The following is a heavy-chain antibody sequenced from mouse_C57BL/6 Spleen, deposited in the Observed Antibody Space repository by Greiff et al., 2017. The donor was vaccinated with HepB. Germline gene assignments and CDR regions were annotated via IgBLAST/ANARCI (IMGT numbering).Heavy chain of an antibody. D-gene: IGHD2-2*01. CDR1: GYTFTSYW. J-gene: IGHJ4*01. CDR3: TRSYGYDEDAMDY. V-gene: IGHV1-5*01. CDR2: IYPGNSDT. Sequence: VQLQQSGTVLARPGASVKMSCKTSGYTFTSYWMHWVKQRPGQGLEWIGAIYPGNSDTSYNQKFKGKAKLTAVTSASTAYMELSSLTNEDSAVYYCTRSYGYDEDAMDYWGQGTSVTVSS.